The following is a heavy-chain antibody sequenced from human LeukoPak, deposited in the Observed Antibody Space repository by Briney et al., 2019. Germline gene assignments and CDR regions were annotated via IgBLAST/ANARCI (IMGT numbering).Heavy chain of an antibody. CDR1: GFTFDDYA. Sequence: GGSLRLSCAASGFTFDDYAMHWVRQAPGKGLEWVSGISWNSGSIGYADPVKGRFTISRDNAKNSLYLQMNSLRAEDTALYYCAKAPGVYYYYGMDVWGQGTTVTVSS. D-gene: IGHD3-10*01. V-gene: IGHV3-9*01. CDR2: ISWNSGSI. CDR3: AKAPGVYYYYGMDV. J-gene: IGHJ6*02.